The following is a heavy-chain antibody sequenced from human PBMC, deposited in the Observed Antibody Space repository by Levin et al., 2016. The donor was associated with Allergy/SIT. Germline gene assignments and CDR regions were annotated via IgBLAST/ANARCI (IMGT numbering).Heavy chain of an antibody. V-gene: IGHV4-59*01. CDR2: IYYSGST. CDR1: GGSISSYY. Sequence: SETLSLTCTVSGGSISSYYWSWIRQPPGKGLEWIGYIYYSGSTNYNPSLKSRVTISVDTSKNQFSLKLSSVTAADTAVYYCAREDYYYYYMDVWGKGTTVTVSS. J-gene: IGHJ6*03. CDR3: AREDYYYYYMDV.